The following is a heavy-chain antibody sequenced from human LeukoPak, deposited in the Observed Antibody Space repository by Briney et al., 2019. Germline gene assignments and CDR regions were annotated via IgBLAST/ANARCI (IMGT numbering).Heavy chain of an antibody. Sequence: GGSLRLSCAASGFTFSSYWMHWVRQAPGKGLVWVSRIKGDGNTNYADSVKGRFTISRDNAKNTVSLQMNSLRAEDTGVYYCARAPSEIGGYYPEYFRHWGQGTLITVSS. CDR3: ARAPSEIGGYYPEYFRH. CDR2: IKGDGNT. V-gene: IGHV3-74*01. D-gene: IGHD3-22*01. J-gene: IGHJ1*01. CDR1: GFTFSSYW.